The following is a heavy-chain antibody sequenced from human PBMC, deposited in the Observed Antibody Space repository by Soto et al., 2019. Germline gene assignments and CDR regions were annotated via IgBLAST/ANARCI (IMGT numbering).Heavy chain of an antibody. J-gene: IGHJ4*02. Sequence: HVQLVQSGAEVKKPGASEMLSCKASVYTFTSYYMHWVRQAHGQGLEWMGIINPDGGSTRYAQKFPGRVDMTRDTSTSTFNMELSSMRSEDTAMYYCAKAPRGGVIINSYSAHSDYWGQGTLVTVSS. CDR1: VYTFTSYY. CDR2: INPDGGST. V-gene: IGHV1-46*01. CDR3: AKAPRGGVIINSYSAHSDY. D-gene: IGHD3-3*01.